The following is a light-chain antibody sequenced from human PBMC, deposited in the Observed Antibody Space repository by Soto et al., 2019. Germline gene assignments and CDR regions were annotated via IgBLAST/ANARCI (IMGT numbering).Light chain of an antibody. CDR2: GVT. J-gene: IGLJ1*01. V-gene: IGLV2-14*01. CDR3: SSYTSGGSHYV. Sequence: QSVLTQPASVSGTPEQSITISCTATSSDVGAYYSVSWYQHHPGKAPKLIIYGVTNRPSGVSHRYSGSKSGNTASLTISGLQAEDEADYHCSSYTSGGSHYVFGTGTKVTVL. CDR1: SSDVGAYYS.